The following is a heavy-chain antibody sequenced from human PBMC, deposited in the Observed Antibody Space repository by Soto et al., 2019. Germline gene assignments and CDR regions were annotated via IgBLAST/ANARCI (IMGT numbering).Heavy chain of an antibody. CDR1: GRTFNIIAAF. J-gene: IGHJ4*02. V-gene: IGHV4-39*01. CDR3: VKRSLLMAPT. D-gene: IGHD1-26*01. CDR2: IDNGGNT. Sequence: PSETLSLTCTVSGRTFNIIAAFWYLAWIRQPPGKGLEWIGSIDNGGNTHYNAPLKSRVIISADTSKNQFSLSLNSVTAADTAVYYCVKRSLLMAPTWGQGIQVTVSS.